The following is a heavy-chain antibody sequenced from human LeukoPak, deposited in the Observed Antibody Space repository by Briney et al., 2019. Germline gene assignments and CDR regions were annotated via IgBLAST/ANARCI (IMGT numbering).Heavy chain of an antibody. CDR3: ARGGGMGYYGSGTEPFDFDY. CDR2: IYYSGST. Sequence: SETLSLTCTVSGGSISGYYWSWIRQPPGKGLEWIGYIYYSGSTNYNPSLKSRVTISVDTSKNQFSLKLSSVTAADTAVYYCARGGGMGYYGSGTEPFDFDYWGQGTLVTVSS. D-gene: IGHD3-10*01. J-gene: IGHJ4*02. CDR1: GGSISGYY. V-gene: IGHV4-59*01.